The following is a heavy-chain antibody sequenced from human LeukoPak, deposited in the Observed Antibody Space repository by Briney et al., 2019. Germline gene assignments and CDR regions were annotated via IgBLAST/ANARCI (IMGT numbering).Heavy chain of an antibody. CDR1: GFTFSDYY. Sequence: PGGSLRLSCAASGFTFSDYYVSWIRQAPGKGLEWVSYISSCSSDTNYADSVKGRVTISRDNAKNSLYLQMNSLRAEDTAVYYCARYGYCSSSSFHFDYGMDVWGKGTTVTVSS. CDR2: ISSCSSDT. V-gene: IGHV3-11*06. CDR3: ARYGYCSSSSFHFDYGMDV. D-gene: IGHD2-2*01. J-gene: IGHJ6*04.